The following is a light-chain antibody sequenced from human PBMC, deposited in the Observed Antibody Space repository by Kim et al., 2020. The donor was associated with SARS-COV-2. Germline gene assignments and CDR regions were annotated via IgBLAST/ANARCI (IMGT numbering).Light chain of an antibody. J-gene: IGLJ2*01. CDR2: GKN. Sequence: ALGKTVRITCQGDSLRNYYASWYQQKPGQAPVVVIYGKNNRLAGIPDRFSGSTAGNTASLTITGAQAEDEAVYYCNSRDSSTNQLVFGGGTQLTVI. V-gene: IGLV3-19*01. CDR1: SLRNYY. CDR3: NSRDSSTNQLV.